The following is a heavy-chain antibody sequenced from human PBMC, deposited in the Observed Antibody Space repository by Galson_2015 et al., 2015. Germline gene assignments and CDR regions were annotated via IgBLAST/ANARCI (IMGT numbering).Heavy chain of an antibody. CDR3: AREIRGAIISDFYYYGMDV. CDR1: GFSVNTNY. V-gene: IGHV3-53*01. CDR2: IYSGGST. D-gene: IGHD3-10*01. Sequence: SLRLSCAVSGFSVNTNYMTWVRQAPGKGLEWASVIYSGGSTYYADSVKGRFTISRDNSRNTLFLQMNSLRAEDTAVYYCAREIRGAIISDFYYYGMDVWGQGITVTVSS. J-gene: IGHJ6*02.